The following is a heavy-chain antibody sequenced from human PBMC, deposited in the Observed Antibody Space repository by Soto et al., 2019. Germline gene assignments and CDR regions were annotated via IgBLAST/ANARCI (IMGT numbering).Heavy chain of an antibody. CDR2: IYSGGST. D-gene: IGHD2-15*01. Sequence: ETLSLTCNVSGGAISGRSNYWGWIRQPPGKGLEYIGSIYSGGSTYYNPSLKSRVTLSVDTSQNQFFLRLTSVTAADTAVYYCAKRHSATWLFDYWGLGTQVTVSS. CDR1: GGAISGRSNY. V-gene: IGHV4-39*01. CDR3: AKRHSATWLFDY. J-gene: IGHJ4*02.